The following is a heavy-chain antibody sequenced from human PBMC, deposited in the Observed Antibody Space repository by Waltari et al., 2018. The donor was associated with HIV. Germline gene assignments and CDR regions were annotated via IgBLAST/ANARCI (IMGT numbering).Heavy chain of an antibody. CDR1: GGSISSGSYY. J-gene: IGHJ3*02. D-gene: IGHD5-12*01. V-gene: IGHV4-61*02. CDR3: AGYQSDVFDI. Sequence: QVQLQESGPGLVKPSQNLSLTCTVSGGSISSGSYYWNWIRQPAGKGLEWIGRIYTSGSTNYNSSLKSRVTISVDTSKNQFSLKLSSVTAADTAVYYCAGYQSDVFDIWGQGTVVTVSS. CDR2: IYTSGST.